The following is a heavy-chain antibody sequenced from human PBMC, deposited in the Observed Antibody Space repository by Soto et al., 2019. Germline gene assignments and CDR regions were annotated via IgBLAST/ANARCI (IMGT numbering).Heavy chain of an antibody. Sequence: GESLKISCKGSGYSFTSYWISWVRQMPGKGLEWMGRIDPSGSYTNYSPSFQGHVTISADKSISTAYLQWSSLKASDTAMYYCARLHLIRDDRRPGNWFDPWGQGTLVTVSS. CDR1: GYSFTSYW. CDR3: ARLHLIRDDRRPGNWFDP. CDR2: IDPSGSYT. J-gene: IGHJ5*02. D-gene: IGHD3-22*01. V-gene: IGHV5-10-1*01.